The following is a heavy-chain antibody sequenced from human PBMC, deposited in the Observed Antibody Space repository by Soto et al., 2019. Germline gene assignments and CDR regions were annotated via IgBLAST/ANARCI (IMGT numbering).Heavy chain of an antibody. CDR3: ARGSSSWPYNMDV. Sequence: QVQLQESGPGLVKPSETLSLTCTVSGGSVSSGSYYWSWIRQPPGKGLEWIGSIYYSGNTNYNPSLKSRVTISVDTSKNQVSLKLSSVTAADTAVYYCARGSSSWPYNMDVWGQGTTVTVSS. CDR2: IYYSGNT. CDR1: GGSVSSGSYY. D-gene: IGHD6-13*01. J-gene: IGHJ6*02. V-gene: IGHV4-61*01.